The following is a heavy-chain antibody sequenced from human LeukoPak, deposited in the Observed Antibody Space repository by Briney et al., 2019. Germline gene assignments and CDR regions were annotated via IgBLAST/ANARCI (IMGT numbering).Heavy chain of an antibody. CDR3: TRLSVSNWFDP. CDR2: IRTEAHSYAT. CDR1: GFTFSGST. V-gene: IGHV3-73*01. D-gene: IGHD1-14*01. Sequence: GGSLKLSCAASGFTFSGSTMYWVRQAPGKGLEWVGRIRTEAHSYATEYAASVKGRFTISRDDSENTAYLQMNSLKSEDTAVCYCTRLSVSNWFDPWGQGTLVTVSS. J-gene: IGHJ5*02.